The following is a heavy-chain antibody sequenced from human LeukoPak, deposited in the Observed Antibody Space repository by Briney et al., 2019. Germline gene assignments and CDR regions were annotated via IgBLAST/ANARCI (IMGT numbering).Heavy chain of an antibody. Sequence: SVKVFCKASGGTFSSYAISWVRQAPGQGLEWMGRIIPIFGTANYAQKFQGRVTITTDESTSTAYMELSSLRSEDTAVYYCARHDFWSGYPNDYWGQGTLVTVSS. CDR1: GGTFSSYA. CDR3: ARHDFWSGYPNDY. CDR2: IIPIFGTA. D-gene: IGHD3-3*01. J-gene: IGHJ4*02. V-gene: IGHV1-69*05.